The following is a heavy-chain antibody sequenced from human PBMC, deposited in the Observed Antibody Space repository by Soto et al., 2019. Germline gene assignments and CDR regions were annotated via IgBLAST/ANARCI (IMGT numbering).Heavy chain of an antibody. J-gene: IGHJ6*02. CDR3: ARDLNSSGWYGYYYYGMDV. CDR1: GFTFSIYA. CDR2: ISYDGSNK. D-gene: IGHD6-19*01. V-gene: IGHV3-30-3*01. Sequence: GGSLRLSCAASGFTFSIYAMHWVRHAPGKGLEWVAVISYDGSNKYYADSVKGRFTISRDNSKNTLYLQMNSLRAEDTAVYYCARDLNSSGWYGYYYYGMDVWGQGTTVTVSS.